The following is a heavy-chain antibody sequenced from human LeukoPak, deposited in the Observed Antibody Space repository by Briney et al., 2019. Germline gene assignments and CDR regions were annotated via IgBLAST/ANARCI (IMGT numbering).Heavy chain of an antibody. CDR2: IYTSGST. J-gene: IGHJ4*02. CDR3: AREREGGDPTFDY. D-gene: IGHD2-21*02. CDR1: GGSISSGSYY. V-gene: IGHV4-61*02. Sequence: SETLSLTCTVSGGSISSGSYYWSWIRQPAGKGLEWIGRIYTSGSTNYNPSLKSRVTISVDTSKNQFSLKLSSVTAADTAVYYCAREREGGDPTFDYWGQGTLVTVSS.